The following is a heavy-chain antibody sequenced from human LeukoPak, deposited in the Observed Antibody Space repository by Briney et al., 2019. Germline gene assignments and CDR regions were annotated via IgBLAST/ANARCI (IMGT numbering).Heavy chain of an antibody. Sequence: GGSLRLSCAASGFTFSDHYMDWVRQAPGKGLEWVGRTRNKANSYTTEYAASVKGRFTISRDDSKNSLFLQMNSLKTEDTAVYYCARVAATTKVGATQDYWGQGTLVTVSS. J-gene: IGHJ4*02. CDR2: TRNKANSYTT. D-gene: IGHD1-26*01. V-gene: IGHV3-72*01. CDR1: GFTFSDHY. CDR3: ARVAATTKVGATQDY.